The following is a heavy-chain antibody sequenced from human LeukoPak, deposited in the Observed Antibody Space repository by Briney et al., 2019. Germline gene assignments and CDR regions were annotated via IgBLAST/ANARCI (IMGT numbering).Heavy chain of an antibody. CDR3: ARDFDDPTGHYYYLPDY. CDR2: IRFDGTKK. V-gene: IGHV3-30*02. J-gene: IGHJ4*02. CDR1: GFNFRRNG. Sequence: GGSLRLSCAASGFNFRRNGVHWVRQAPGKGLEWLSFIRFDGTKKFYTQSVRGRFTISRDTSINVLYLQMNNLTAEDTAVYYCARDFDDPTGHYYYLPDYWGPGTLVTVSS. D-gene: IGHD3-22*01.